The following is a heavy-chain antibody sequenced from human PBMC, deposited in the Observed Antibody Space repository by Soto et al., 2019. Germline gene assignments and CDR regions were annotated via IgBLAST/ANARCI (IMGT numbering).Heavy chain of an antibody. D-gene: IGHD6-13*01. CDR1: GFTFSSYA. J-gene: IGHJ6*02. CDR3: AIPLAPVYYYNGMDV. Sequence: GGSLRLSCAASGFTFSSYAMSWVRQAPGKGLEWVSAISGSGGSTYYADSVKGRFTISRDNSKNTLYLQMNSLRAEDTAVYYCAIPLAPVYYYNGMDVWGQGTTVTVSS. V-gene: IGHV3-23*01. CDR2: ISGSGGST.